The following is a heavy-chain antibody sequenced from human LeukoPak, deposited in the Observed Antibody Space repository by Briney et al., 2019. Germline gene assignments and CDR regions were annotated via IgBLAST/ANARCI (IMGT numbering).Heavy chain of an antibody. CDR1: GFSSSSYW. CDR2: IKEDGSEK. CDR3: ARDRGWLQFDY. J-gene: IGHJ4*02. D-gene: IGHD5-24*01. V-gene: IGHV3-7*01. Sequence: PGGSLRLSCAASGFSSSSYWISWVRQAPGKGLEWVANIKEDGSEKYYVDSVKGRFTISRDNVKNSLYLQMNSLRAEDTAVYYCARDRGWLQFDYWGQGTLVTVSS.